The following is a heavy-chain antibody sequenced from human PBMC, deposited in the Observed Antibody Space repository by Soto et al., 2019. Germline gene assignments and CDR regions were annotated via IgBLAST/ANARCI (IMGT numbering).Heavy chain of an antibody. CDR3: ATQKFYYYYGMDV. CDR1: GGSISSNSYY. CDR2: IYYSGTT. J-gene: IGHJ6*02. V-gene: IGHV4-39*07. Sequence: SETLSLTCTVSGGSISSNSYYWGWIRQPPGKGLEWIGSIYYSGTTHYNPSLKSRVTISVDTSKNQFSLKLSSVTAADTAVYYCATQKFYYYYGMDVWAQGTTVTVSS.